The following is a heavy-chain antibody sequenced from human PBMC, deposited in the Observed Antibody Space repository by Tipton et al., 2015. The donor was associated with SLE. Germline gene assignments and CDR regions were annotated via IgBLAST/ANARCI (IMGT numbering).Heavy chain of an antibody. CDR1: GGSFSTDY. CDR3: ARSGSKNAFDI. D-gene: IGHD1-26*01. Sequence: TLSLTCAVYGGSFSTDYWSWIRQPPGKGLEWIGEINHGGSTNYNPSLKSRVTISLDTSKNQFSLKVTSVTAADTAVYYCARSGSKNAFDIWGQGTLVTVSS. CDR2: INHGGST. J-gene: IGHJ3*02. V-gene: IGHV4-34*01.